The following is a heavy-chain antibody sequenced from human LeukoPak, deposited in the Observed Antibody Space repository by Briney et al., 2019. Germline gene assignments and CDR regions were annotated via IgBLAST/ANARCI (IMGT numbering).Heavy chain of an antibody. V-gene: IGHV3-9*01. CDR1: GFIFNNYA. CDR3: AKDNRRHYTSGPNPDSLH. J-gene: IGHJ4*02. Sequence: GGSLRLSCAGSGFIFNNYAMHWVRQPPGKCLEWVSGISWNSGSIDYADSVKGRFTISRDNAKNSLYLQMNSLRVEDTAFYYCAKDNRRHYTSGPNPDSLHWGQGALVTVSS. D-gene: IGHD6-19*01. CDR2: ISWNSGSI.